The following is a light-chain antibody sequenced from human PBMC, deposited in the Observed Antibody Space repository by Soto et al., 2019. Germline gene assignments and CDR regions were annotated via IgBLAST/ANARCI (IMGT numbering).Light chain of an antibody. J-gene: IGLJ3*02. Sequence: VLTQPPSVSGAPGQRVTISCTGSSSNIGAGYDVHWYQQLPGTAPKLLIYGNSNRPSGVPDRFSGSKSGTSASLAITGLQAEDEADYYCQSYDSSLSGSGVFGGGTKVTVL. CDR2: GNS. V-gene: IGLV1-40*01. CDR1: SSNIGAGYD. CDR3: QSYDSSLSGSGV.